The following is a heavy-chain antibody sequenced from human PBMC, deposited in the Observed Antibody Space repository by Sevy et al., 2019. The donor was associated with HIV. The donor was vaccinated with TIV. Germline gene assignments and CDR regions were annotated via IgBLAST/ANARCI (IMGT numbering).Heavy chain of an antibody. V-gene: IGHV4-39*01. J-gene: IGHJ4*02. CDR1: GGSITSNNYY. D-gene: IGHD6-19*01. CDR2: IYHSGNT. Sequence: SETLSLTCSVSGGSITSNNYYWGWIRQPPGKGLEWIGSIYHSGNTYYNPSLKSRLTVSVDTSRGHFSLKVTAVAASDTAVYFCASQPGYRSTYYGFSLSRTFDSWGPGTLVTVSS. CDR3: ASQPGYRSTYYGFSLSRTFDS.